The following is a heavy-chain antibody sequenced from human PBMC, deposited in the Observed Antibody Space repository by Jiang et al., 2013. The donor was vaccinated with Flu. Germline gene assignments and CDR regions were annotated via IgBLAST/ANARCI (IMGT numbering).Heavy chain of an antibody. J-gene: IGHJ4*02. Sequence: PGLVKPSETLSLTCTVSGGSINSYYWSWIRQPPGKGLEWIGYIYYSGTTNYNPSLNSRVTMSADTSKNQFSLKLSSVTAADTAVYYCTRGTTKDYIYFDYWGQGTLVTVSS. V-gene: IGHV4-59*01. CDR2: IYYSGTT. CDR1: GGSINSYY. CDR3: TRGTTKDYIYFDY. D-gene: IGHD1-26*01.